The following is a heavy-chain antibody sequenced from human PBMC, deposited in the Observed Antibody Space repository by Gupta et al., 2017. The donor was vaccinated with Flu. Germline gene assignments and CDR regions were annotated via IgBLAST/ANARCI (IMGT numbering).Heavy chain of an antibody. CDR3: AKASNPSYDFWSSYPQTNAFDI. D-gene: IGHD3-3*01. Sequence: QVQLVESGGGVVQPGRSLRLSCAASGFTFSSYGMHWVRQAPGKGLEWVAVISYDGSNKYYADSVKGRFTISRDNSKNTLYLQMNSLRAEDTAVYYCAKASNPSYDFWSSYPQTNAFDIWGQGTMVTVSS. CDR2: ISYDGSNK. V-gene: IGHV3-30*18. J-gene: IGHJ3*02. CDR1: GFTFSSYG.